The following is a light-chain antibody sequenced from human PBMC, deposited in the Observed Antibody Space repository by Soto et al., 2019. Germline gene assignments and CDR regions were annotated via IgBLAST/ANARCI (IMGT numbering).Light chain of an antibody. CDR2: WAS. V-gene: IGKV4-1*01. J-gene: IGKJ4*01. Sequence: DIVMTQSPDSLAVSLGERATINCKSSQSVLYSSNNKNYFTWYQQKPGQPPKLLIYWASARESGVPDRFSGSGSGTDFTLTISSLQAEDVAVYYCKQYYSTLLPTFSGGTKVEIK. CDR3: KQYYSTLLPT. CDR1: QSVLYSSNNKNY.